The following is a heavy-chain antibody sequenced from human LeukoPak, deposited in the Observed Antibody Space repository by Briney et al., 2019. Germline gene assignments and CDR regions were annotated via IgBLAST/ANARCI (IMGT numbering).Heavy chain of an antibody. D-gene: IGHD6-19*01. Sequence: PGGSLRLSCAASGFTFSSYWMSRVRQAPAKGLEWVANIKQDGSEKYYVDSVKGRFTISRDNAKNSLYLQMNSLRAEDTAVYYCARLGFGIAVAGSPLDYWGQGTLVTVSS. CDR3: ARLGFGIAVAGSPLDY. CDR1: GFTFSSYW. J-gene: IGHJ4*02. V-gene: IGHV3-7*01. CDR2: IKQDGSEK.